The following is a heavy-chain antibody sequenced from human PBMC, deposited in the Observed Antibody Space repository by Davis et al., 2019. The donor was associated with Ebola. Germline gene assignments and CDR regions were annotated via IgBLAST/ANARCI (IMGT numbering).Heavy chain of an antibody. V-gene: IGHV4-39*07. D-gene: IGHD6-6*01. CDR1: RGSISSGTYY. J-gene: IGHJ2*01. CDR3: ARLSGLFSSSSGALYFDL. CDR2: IYYNGRT. Sequence: SETLSLTCSVPRGSISSGTYYWGWVRQPPGKGLEWIGSIYYNGRTYYSSSLEGRVTVLLDTSTNQFSLKLRSVTAADTAVYFCARLSGLFSSSSGALYFDLWGRGTLVSVSS.